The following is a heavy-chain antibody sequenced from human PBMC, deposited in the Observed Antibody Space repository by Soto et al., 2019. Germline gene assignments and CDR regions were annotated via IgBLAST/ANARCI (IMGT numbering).Heavy chain of an antibody. J-gene: IGHJ6*02. CDR2: IWYDGSNK. CDR3: ARELPDYDSPDV. CDR1: GFTFSSYG. V-gene: IGHV3-33*01. D-gene: IGHD3-3*01. Sequence: QVQLVESGGGVVQPGRSLRLSCAASGFTFSSYGMHWVRQAPGKGLEWVAVIWYDGSNKYYADSVKGRFTISRDNSKNTLYLQMNSLRAEDTAVYYCARELPDYDSPDVWGQGTTVTDSS.